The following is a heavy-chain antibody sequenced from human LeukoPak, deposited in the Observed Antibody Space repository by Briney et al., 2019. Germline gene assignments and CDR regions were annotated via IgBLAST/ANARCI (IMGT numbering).Heavy chain of an antibody. D-gene: IGHD6-19*01. CDR3: ARVIAVAGESYYYYGMDV. J-gene: IGHJ6*02. CDR2: ISSSSSYI. V-gene: IGHV3-21*01. Sequence: GGSLRLSCAASGFTFSSYSMNWVRQAPGKGLEWFSSISSSSSYIYYADSVKGRFTISRDNAKNSLYLQMNSLRAEDTAVYYCARVIAVAGESYYYYGMDVWGQGTTVTVSS. CDR1: GFTFSSYS.